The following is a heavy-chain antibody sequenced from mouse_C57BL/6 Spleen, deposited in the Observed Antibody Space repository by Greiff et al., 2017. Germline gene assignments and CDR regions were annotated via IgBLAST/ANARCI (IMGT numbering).Heavy chain of an antibody. V-gene: IGHV1-52*01. CDR3: ARSDDYDGPYAMDY. CDR2: IDPSDSET. CDR1: GYTFTSYW. D-gene: IGHD2-4*01. J-gene: IGHJ4*01. Sequence: QVQLQQPGAELVRPGSSVKLSCKASGYTFTSYWMHWVKQRPIQGLEWIGNIDPSDSETHYNQKFKDKATLTVDKYSSTAYMQLSSLTSEDSAVYYCARSDDYDGPYAMDYWGQGTSVTVSS.